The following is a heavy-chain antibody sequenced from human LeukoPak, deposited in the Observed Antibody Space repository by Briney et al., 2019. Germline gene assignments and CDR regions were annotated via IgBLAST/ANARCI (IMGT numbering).Heavy chain of an antibody. CDR3: ARVSDYGNGPNWYFDL. J-gene: IGHJ2*01. V-gene: IGHV4-59*01. CDR1: GGSISSYY. D-gene: IGHD4-17*01. CDR2: IYYSGST. Sequence: SETLSLTCTVSGGSISSYYWSWIRQPPGKGLVWIGYIYYSGSTNYNPSLKSRVTISVDTSKNQFSLKLSSVTAADTAVYYCARVSDYGNGPNWYFDLWGRGTLVTVSS.